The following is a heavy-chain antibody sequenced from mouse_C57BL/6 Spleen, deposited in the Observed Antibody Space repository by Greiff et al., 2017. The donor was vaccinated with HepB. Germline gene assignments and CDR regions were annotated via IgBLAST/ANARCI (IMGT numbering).Heavy chain of an antibody. J-gene: IGHJ2*01. D-gene: IGHD2-1*01. Sequence: EVHLVESGGGLVQPKGSLKLSCAASGFSFNTYAMNWVRQAPGKGLEWVARIRSKSNNYATYYADSVKDRFTISRDDSESMLYLQMNNLKTEDTAMYYCVRQGPYGNFFDYWGQGTTLTVSS. CDR2: IRSKSNNYAT. CDR1: GFSFNTYA. CDR3: VRQGPYGNFFDY. V-gene: IGHV10-1*01.